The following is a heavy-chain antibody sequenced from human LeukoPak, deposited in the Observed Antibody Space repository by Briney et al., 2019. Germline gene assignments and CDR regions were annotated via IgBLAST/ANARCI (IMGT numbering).Heavy chain of an antibody. CDR2: IYYSGTT. Sequence: SETLSLTCTVSGGSITSSRYYWGWIRQPPGKGLEWIGSIYYSGTTYYNSSLKSRVTISVDTSKNQFSLKLSSVTAADTAVYYCARGLRTCYYGSGSYYNPLRPINWFDPWGQGTLVTVSS. CDR1: GGSITSSRYY. D-gene: IGHD3-10*01. V-gene: IGHV4-39*01. J-gene: IGHJ5*02. CDR3: ARGLRTCYYGSGSYYNPLRPINWFDP.